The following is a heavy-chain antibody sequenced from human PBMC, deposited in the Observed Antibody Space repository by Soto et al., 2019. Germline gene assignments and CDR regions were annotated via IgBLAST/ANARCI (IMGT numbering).Heavy chain of an antibody. CDR2: IIPISGTA. V-gene: IGHV1-69*01. Sequence: QVQLVQSGAEVKKPGSSVKVSCKASGGTFSSYAISWVRQAPGQGLEWMGGIIPISGTANYAQKFQGRGTITEDESTSTAYMELSSRRSEDTAVYYCARSQGSSTSLEIYYYYYYGMDVWGQGTTVTVSS. D-gene: IGHD2-2*01. CDR1: GGTFSSYA. J-gene: IGHJ6*02. CDR3: ARSQGSSTSLEIYYYYYYGMDV.